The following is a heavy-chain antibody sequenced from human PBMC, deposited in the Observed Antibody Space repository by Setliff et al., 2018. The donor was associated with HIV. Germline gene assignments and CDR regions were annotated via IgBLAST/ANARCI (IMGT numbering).Heavy chain of an antibody. CDR2: IYYSGST. CDR3: ATFPTTVTALGSNY. CDR1: GGSISSSSHY. Sequence: PSETLSLTCIVSGGSISSSSHYWGWIRQPPGKGLEWIGNIYYSGSTYYNPSLKSRVTISVVTSKKQFSLKLRSVTAAGTAVYYCATFPTTVTALGSNYWGQGTLVTVSS. D-gene: IGHD2-21*02. V-gene: IGHV4-39*07. J-gene: IGHJ4*02.